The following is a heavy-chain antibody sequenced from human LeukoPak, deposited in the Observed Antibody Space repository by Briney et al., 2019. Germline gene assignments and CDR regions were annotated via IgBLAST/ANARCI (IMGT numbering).Heavy chain of an antibody. CDR2: IWYDGSKT. J-gene: IGHJ4*02. V-gene: IGHV3-33*06. Sequence: GGSLRLSRAASGFTFSSYGMHWVRQAPGKGLEWVAVIWYDGSKTYYADSVKGRFTISRDNSKNTLYLQMSSLRADDTAVYYCAKVSHYWGQGTLVTVSS. CDR1: GFTFSSYG. CDR3: AKVSHY.